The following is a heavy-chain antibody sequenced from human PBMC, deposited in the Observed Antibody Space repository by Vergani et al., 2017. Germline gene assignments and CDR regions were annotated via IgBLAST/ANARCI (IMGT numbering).Heavy chain of an antibody. V-gene: IGHV4-59*01. CDR3: ARSAGSILWWWLDY. D-gene: IGHD2-21*01. Sequence: QVQLQQWGAGLLKPSETLSLTCTVSGGSISSYYWSWIRQPPGKGLEWIGYIYYSGSTNYNPSLKSRVTISVDTSKNQFSLKLSSVTAADTAVYYCARSAGSILWWWLDYWGQGTLVTGSS. CDR1: GGSISSYY. CDR2: IYYSGST. J-gene: IGHJ4*02.